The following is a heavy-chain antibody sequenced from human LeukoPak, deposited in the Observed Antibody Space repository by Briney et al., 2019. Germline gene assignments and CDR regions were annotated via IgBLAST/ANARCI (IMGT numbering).Heavy chain of an antibody. CDR1: GGTFSSYA. V-gene: IGHV1-69*13. J-gene: IGHJ4*02. D-gene: IGHD3-22*01. CDR2: IIPIFGTA. CDR3: ARGKNTYYYDSSGSDH. Sequence: SVKVSCKASGGTFSSYAISWVRQAPGQGLEWMGGIIPIFGTANYAQKFQGRVTITADESTSTAYMELSSLRSEDTAVYYCARGKNTYYYDSSGSDHWGQGTLVTVSS.